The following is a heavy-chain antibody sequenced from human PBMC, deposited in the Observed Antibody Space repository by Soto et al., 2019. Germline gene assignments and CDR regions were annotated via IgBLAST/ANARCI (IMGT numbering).Heavy chain of an antibody. CDR3: ANSRGGTFLGYHGMDI. D-gene: IGHD1-26*01. Sequence: VQLAQSGPVVKKTGTSVKVSCMASGGTFSSRAISWVRQAPGQGLEWMGGINPVFGRVNYAEKFQDRVTITADESAGTVYMEFSSLRSEDTALYYCANSRGGTFLGYHGMDI. CDR2: INPVFGRV. CDR1: GGTFSSRA. V-gene: IGHV1-69*01. J-gene: IGHJ6*01.